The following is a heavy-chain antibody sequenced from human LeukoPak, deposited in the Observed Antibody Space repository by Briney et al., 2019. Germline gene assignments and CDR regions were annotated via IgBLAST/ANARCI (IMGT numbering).Heavy chain of an antibody. V-gene: IGHV3-64*01. D-gene: IGHD3-22*01. CDR2: ISSNGGST. Sequence: GGSLRLSCAASGFTFSSYAMHWVRQAPGKGLEYVSAISSNGGSTYYANSVKGRFTISRDNSKNTLYLQMGSLRAEDMAVYYCARYYYDSSGYSSGYFDYWGQGTLVTVSS. J-gene: IGHJ4*02. CDR1: GFTFSSYA. CDR3: ARYYYDSSGYSSGYFDY.